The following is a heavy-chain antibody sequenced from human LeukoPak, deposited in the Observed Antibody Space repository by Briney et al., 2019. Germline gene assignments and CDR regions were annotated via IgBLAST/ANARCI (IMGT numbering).Heavy chain of an antibody. V-gene: IGHV3-23*01. J-gene: IGHJ4*02. D-gene: IGHD5-24*01. CDR1: GFTFSSYG. CDR2: ISGSGGST. Sequence: QPGGTLRLSCAASGFTFSSYGMSWVRQAPGKGLEWVSAISGSGGSTYYADSVKGRFTISRDNSKNTLYLQMNSLRAEDTAVYYCATREMATMDYWGQGTLVTVSS. CDR3: ATREMATMDY.